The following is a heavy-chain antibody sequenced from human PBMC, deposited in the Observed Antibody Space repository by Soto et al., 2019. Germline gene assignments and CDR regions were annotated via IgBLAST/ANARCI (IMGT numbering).Heavy chain of an antibody. J-gene: IGHJ4*02. V-gene: IGHV3-23*01. CDR3: ARESGRGWF. CDR2: ISANAGRT. CDR1: GFTFSSSA. D-gene: IGHD6-19*01. Sequence: GGSLRLSCAASGFTFSSSAMSWVRLPPGKGLEWVSAISANAGRTHYADSVKGRFTISRDNSKDTLYLQMNSLRAEDSAVYYCARESGRGWFWGRGTQVTVSS.